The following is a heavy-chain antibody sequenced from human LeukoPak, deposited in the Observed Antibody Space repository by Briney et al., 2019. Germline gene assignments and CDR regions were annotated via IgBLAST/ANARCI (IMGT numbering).Heavy chain of an antibody. CDR3: AKASVAIPQYCNS. Sequence: PGGSLRLSCEASGFTFGNYAMNWVRQAPGKGLEWVSTISGTGSSTYYADSAKGRFTNSRDNSKDTLFLQLNSLTAADTAMYFCAKASVAIPQYCNSWGQGTLVTVSS. D-gene: IGHD2-2*02. CDR1: GFTFGNYA. V-gene: IGHV3-23*01. CDR2: ISGTGSST. J-gene: IGHJ5*02.